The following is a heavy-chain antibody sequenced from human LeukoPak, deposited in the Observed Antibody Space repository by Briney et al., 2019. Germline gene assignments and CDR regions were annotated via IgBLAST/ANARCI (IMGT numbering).Heavy chain of an antibody. J-gene: IGHJ3*01. Sequence: PGESLRLSCAASGFTFNNYWMHWVRQAPGMGLVWVSSIRFDGADTAYADSAKSRFTISRDNAKNTMFLQMNNRRTEAMAVYYCAKEIDGFDVWGQGTLVTVSS. CDR2: IRFDGADT. CDR3: AKEIDGFDV. V-gene: IGHV3-74*01. CDR1: GFTFNNYW.